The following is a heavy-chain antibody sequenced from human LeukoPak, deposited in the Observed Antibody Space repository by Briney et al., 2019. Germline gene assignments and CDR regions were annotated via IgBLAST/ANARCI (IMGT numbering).Heavy chain of an antibody. D-gene: IGHD6-19*01. CDR2: IWYDGSNK. V-gene: IGHV3-33*03. CDR1: GFTFSSYG. CDR3: AKDNRRHYTSGPNPDSLH. Sequence: GGSLRLSCAASGFTFSSYGIHWVRQAPGKGLEWVAVIWYDGSNKYYADSVKGRFTISRDNAKNSLYLQMNSLRVEDTAFYYCAKDNRRHYTSGPNPDSLHWGQGALVTVSS. J-gene: IGHJ4*02.